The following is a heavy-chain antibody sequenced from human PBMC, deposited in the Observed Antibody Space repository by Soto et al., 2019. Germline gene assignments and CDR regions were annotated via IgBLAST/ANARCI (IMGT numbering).Heavy chain of an antibody. D-gene: IGHD3-16*01. V-gene: IGHV4-59*11. CDR1: GGSISNQY. Sequence: QVQLQESGPGFVKPSETLSLTCTVSGGSISNQYWSWIRQPPGKGLEWIGYIYYHGNTNYNPSLKSRVTMSVDKSKKPMSLKFRSATAADTAVDYCTKANSYSEYCGQGTLVSVSS. CDR3: TKANSYSEY. J-gene: IGHJ1*01. CDR2: IYYHGNT.